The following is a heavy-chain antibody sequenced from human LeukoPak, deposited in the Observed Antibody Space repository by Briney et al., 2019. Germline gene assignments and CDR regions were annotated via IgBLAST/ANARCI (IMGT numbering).Heavy chain of an antibody. CDR1: GGSINSYY. CDR2: IYYSGST. D-gene: IGHD1-26*01. V-gene: IGHV4-59*01. J-gene: IGHJ4*02. Sequence: KSSETASLICTVSGGSINSYYWTWIRQPPGKGLEWLGYIYYSGSTNYNPSLKSRVTISLDTSKNQFSLRLTSVTAADTAVYYCAGNRVVGAPNFDYWGQGTLVTVSS. CDR3: AGNRVVGAPNFDY.